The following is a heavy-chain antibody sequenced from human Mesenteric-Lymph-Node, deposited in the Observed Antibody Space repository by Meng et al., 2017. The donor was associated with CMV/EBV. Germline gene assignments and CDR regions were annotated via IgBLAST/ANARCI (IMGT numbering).Heavy chain of an antibody. CDR1: GFTFSSYA. D-gene: IGHD6-19*01. CDR3: ARDMSSGWYDLGGMDV. CDR2: ISGNGDNT. J-gene: IGHJ6*02. V-gene: IGHV3-64*02. Sequence: GESLKISCAASGFTFSSYAMHWVRQAPGKGLQYVSAISGNGDNTHYADSVRGRFTISRDNSKNTLYLQMGSLRPEDMAVYYCARDMSSGWYDLGGMDVWGQGTTVTVSS.